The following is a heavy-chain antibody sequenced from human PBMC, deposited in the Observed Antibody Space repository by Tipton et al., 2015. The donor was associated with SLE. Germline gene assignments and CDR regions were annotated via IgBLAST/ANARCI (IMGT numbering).Heavy chain of an antibody. D-gene: IGHD3-10*01. CDR3: AGGPRGVGFDV. CDR2: IYNSGIT. V-gene: IGHV4-61*10. J-gene: IGHJ6*02. Sequence: TLSLTCTVSGDSFSSGSSSWNWVRQPAGKGLEWIGLIYNSGITNYNPSLKSRVSISVDTSKNHFSLNLYSVTDADTAVYSCAGGPRGVGFDVWGHGTTVIVSS. CDR1: GDSFSSGSSS.